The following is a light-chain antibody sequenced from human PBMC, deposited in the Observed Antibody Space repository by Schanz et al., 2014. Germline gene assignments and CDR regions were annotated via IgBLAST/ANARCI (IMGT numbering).Light chain of an antibody. Sequence: EIVLTQSPATLSVSPGERATLSCRASQSVGNNLAWYQQKPGQAPRLLIYGASSRATGIPDRFSGSGSGTDFTLTISRLEPEDFAVYYCQQYGSSPLTFGQGTRLEIK. CDR1: QSVGNN. J-gene: IGKJ5*01. V-gene: IGKV3-20*01. CDR3: QQYGSSPLT. CDR2: GAS.